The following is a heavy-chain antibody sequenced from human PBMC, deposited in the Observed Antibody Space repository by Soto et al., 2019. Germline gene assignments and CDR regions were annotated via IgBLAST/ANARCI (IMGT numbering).Heavy chain of an antibody. CDR1: GYTFTSYA. V-gene: IGHV1-3*01. Sequence: EASVKVSCKASGYTFTSYAMHWVRQAPGQRLEWMGWINAGNGNTKYSQKFQGRVTITRDTSASTAYMELSSLRSEDTAVYYCARSSSWPTIHDAFDIWGQGTMVTVSS. CDR3: ARSSSWPTIHDAFDI. D-gene: IGHD6-13*01. CDR2: INAGNGNT. J-gene: IGHJ3*02.